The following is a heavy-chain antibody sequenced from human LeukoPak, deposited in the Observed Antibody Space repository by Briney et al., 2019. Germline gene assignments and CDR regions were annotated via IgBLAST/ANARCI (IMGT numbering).Heavy chain of an antibody. CDR3: AREGYYYGSGSSY. Sequence: KPSETLSLTCTVSGGSISSSSYYWGWIRQPPGKGLEWIGSIYYSGSTYYNPSLKSRVTISVDTSKNQFSLKLSSVTAADTAVYYCAREGYYYGSGSSYWGQGTLVTVSS. J-gene: IGHJ4*02. CDR2: IYYSGST. D-gene: IGHD3-10*01. V-gene: IGHV4-39*07. CDR1: GGSISSSSYY.